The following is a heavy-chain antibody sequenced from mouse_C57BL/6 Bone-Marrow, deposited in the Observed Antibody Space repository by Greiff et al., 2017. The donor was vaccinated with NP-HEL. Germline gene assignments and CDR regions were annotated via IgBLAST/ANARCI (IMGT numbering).Heavy chain of an antibody. CDR1: GFTFSDYY. CDR3: AREAQTAQATALFAY. CDR2: INYDGSST. V-gene: IGHV5-16*01. D-gene: IGHD3-2*02. J-gene: IGHJ3*01. Sequence: EVKLQESEGGLVQPGSSMKLSCTASGFTFSDYYMAWVRQVPEKGLEWVANINYDGSSTYYLDSLKSRFIISRDNAKNILYLQMSSLKSEDTATYYCAREAQTAQATALFAYWGQGTLVTVSA.